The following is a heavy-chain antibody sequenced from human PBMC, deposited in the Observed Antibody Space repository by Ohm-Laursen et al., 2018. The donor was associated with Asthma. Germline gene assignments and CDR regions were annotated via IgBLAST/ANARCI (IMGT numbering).Heavy chain of an antibody. CDR2: IKEDGSEE. CDR1: GFTFESYW. D-gene: IGHD4-11*01. V-gene: IGHV3-7*05. J-gene: IGHJ6*02. CDR3: ARFGRDYRSHGMDV. Sequence: SLRLSCAASGFTFESYWMTWVRQAPGKGPEWVAHIKEDGSEESYLASVKGRFTISRDNAKNSLYLQMNSLRAEDTAVYYCARFGRDYRSHGMDVWGQGTTVTVSS.